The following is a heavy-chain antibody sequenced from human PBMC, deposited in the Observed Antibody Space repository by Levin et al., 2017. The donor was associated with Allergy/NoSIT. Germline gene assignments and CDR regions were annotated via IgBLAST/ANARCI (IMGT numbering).Heavy chain of an antibody. V-gene: IGHV2-5*02. CDR3: ARRRWEDYGRSGYPLFDP. J-gene: IGHJ5*02. D-gene: IGHD3-22*01. CDR1: GFSLSSTKMG. Sequence: SGPTLVKPPQTLTLTCSFSGFSLSSTKMGVGWFRQPPGKALEWLALIYWDDEKRYSPSLSSRLTITKDTSRNQVVLTMTNVDPADTATYYCARRRWEDYGRSGYPLFDPWGQGTMVTVSS. CDR2: IYWDDEK.